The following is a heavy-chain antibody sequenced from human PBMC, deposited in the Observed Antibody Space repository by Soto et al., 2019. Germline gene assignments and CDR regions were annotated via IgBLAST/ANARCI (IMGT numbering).Heavy chain of an antibody. CDR1: GGSISSGGYS. CDR3: ARARRGVIHRGHNWFDP. Sequence: SETLSLTCAVSGGSISSGGYSWSWIRQPPGKGLEWIGYMYHSGSTYYNPSLKSRVTISVDTSKNQFSLKLSSVTAADTAVYYCARARRGVIHRGHNWFDPWGQGTLVTVSS. J-gene: IGHJ5*02. V-gene: IGHV4-30-2*01. D-gene: IGHD3-10*01. CDR2: MYHSGST.